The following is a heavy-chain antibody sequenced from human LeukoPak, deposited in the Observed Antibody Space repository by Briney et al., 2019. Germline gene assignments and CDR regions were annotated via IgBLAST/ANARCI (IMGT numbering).Heavy chain of an antibody. D-gene: IGHD6-19*01. V-gene: IGHV3-30*14. CDR2: SSFDESNK. CDR1: GFDFSRYA. Sequence: GGSLRLSCAASGFDFSRYAMYWVRQAPGKGLEWVAISSFDESNKYYRDSVKGRFTISRDNSKNTLYLQMNSLRAEDTAVYYCARAFISRGWIGYWGQGTLVTVSS. CDR3: ARAFISRGWIGY. J-gene: IGHJ4*02.